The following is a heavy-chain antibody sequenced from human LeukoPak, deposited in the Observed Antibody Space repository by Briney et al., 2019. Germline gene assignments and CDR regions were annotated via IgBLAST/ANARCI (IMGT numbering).Heavy chain of an antibody. J-gene: IGHJ6*02. V-gene: IGHV3-30-3*01. CDR3: AREGHVLRFLEWLRLGMDV. CDR1: GFTFSSYA. CDR2: ISYDGSNK. D-gene: IGHD3-3*01. Sequence: PGRSLRLSCAASGFTFSSYAMHWVRQAPGKGLEWVAVISYDGSNKYYADSVKGRFTISRDNSKNTLYLQMNSLRAEDTAVYYCAREGHVLRFLEWLRLGMDVWGQGTTVTVSS.